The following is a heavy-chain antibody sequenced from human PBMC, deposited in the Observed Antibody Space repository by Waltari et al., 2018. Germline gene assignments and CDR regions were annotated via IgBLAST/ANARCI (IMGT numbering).Heavy chain of an antibody. D-gene: IGHD3-16*01. V-gene: IGHV3-23*01. CDR1: GFPLPRYP. CDR3: AKDEGNRIAPTFGMDA. CDR2: MSGSGLI. J-gene: IGHJ6*02. Sequence: EFQLLEAGGGLAQPGGSLRLSCAASGFPLPRYPVNWVRQAPGKGLEWVSLMSGSGLIEYGDSVKGRFTISRDNAKNTLYLEMNRLRVEDTAVYFCAKDEGNRIAPTFGMDAWGHGTTVLVS.